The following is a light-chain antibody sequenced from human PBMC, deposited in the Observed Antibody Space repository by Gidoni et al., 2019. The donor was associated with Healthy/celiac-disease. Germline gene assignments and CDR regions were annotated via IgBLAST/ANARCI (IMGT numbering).Light chain of an antibody. CDR3: CSYAGSSTWV. CDR2: EGS. CDR1: SSDVGSYNL. Sequence: QSALTQPASVAGSRGQSITISCTCTSSDVGSYNLVSWYHQHPGKAPKRMLYEGSQRPEGVSNRFSGSKSGNTASLTISGLQSEDEADYYCCSYAGSSTWVFGGGTKLTVL. V-gene: IGLV2-23*01. J-gene: IGLJ3*02.